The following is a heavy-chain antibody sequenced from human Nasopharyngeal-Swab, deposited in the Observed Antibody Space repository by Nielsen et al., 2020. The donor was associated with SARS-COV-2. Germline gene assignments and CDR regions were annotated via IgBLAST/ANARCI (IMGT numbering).Heavy chain of an antibody. J-gene: IGHJ6*02. CDR1: GFTFSSYG. Sequence: GESLKISCAASGFTFSSYGMHWVRQAPGKGLEWVASIWYDGSDKYYVDSVKGRFTISRDNAKNTLYLQMNSLRSEDTAVYKCAKDGIEEGGLSAGYGLDVWGQGTTVTVSS. D-gene: IGHD1-26*01. V-gene: IGHV3-30*02. CDR2: IWYDGSDK. CDR3: AKDGIEEGGLSAGYGLDV.